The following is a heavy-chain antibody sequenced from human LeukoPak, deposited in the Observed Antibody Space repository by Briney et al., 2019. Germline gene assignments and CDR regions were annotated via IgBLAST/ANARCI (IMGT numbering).Heavy chain of an antibody. CDR1: GYTFTSYW. CDR2: IRPGDSDA. Sequence: GESLKISCKASGYTFTSYWIGWVRLVPGKGLVWMGVIRPGDSDARYSPSFQGQVTISADKSISTAYLQWSSLKASDTAMYYCARSGGDGYSLDYWGQGTLVTVPS. CDR3: ARSGGDGYSLDY. J-gene: IGHJ4*02. V-gene: IGHV5-51*01. D-gene: IGHD5-24*01.